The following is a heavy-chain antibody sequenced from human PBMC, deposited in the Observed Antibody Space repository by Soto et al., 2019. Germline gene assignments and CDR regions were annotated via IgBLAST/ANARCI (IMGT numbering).Heavy chain of an antibody. J-gene: IGHJ6*02. CDR2: ISAYNGNT. CDR3: ARTFDYYGMDV. CDR1: GYAFTSYG. V-gene: IGHV1-18*01. Sequence: ASVKVSCKASGYAFTSYGISWVRQAPGQGLEWMGWISAYNGNTNYAQKLQGRVTRTTDTSTSTAYMELRSLRSDDTAVYYCARTFDYYGMDVWGQGTTVTVSS.